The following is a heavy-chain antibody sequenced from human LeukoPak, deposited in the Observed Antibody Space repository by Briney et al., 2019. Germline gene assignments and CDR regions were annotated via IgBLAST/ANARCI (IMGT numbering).Heavy chain of an antibody. V-gene: IGHV4-61*02. Sequence: SETLSLTCTVSGGSISSGSYYWSWTRQPAGKGLEWIGCIYTSGSTNYNPSLKSRFTISLDTSKNQFSLKLTSVTAADTAVYYCARLGGYSGYDLDYWGQGTLVTVSS. J-gene: IGHJ4*02. D-gene: IGHD5-12*01. CDR1: GGSISSGSYY. CDR3: ARLGGYSGYDLDY. CDR2: IYTSGST.